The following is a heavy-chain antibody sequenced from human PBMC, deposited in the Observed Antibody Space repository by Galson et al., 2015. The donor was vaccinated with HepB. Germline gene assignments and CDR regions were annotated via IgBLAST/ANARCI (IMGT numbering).Heavy chain of an antibody. J-gene: IGHJ4*02. D-gene: IGHD3-16*01. CDR2: IGGSLSSVSDSPGSP. V-gene: IGHV3-23*01. CDR3: AKRRGTFASRYYFDH. Sequence: SLRLSCAASGFTFSSYAMGWVRQAPGKGLEWVSSIGGSLSSVSDSPGSPYYADSVKGRFTVSRDNSKSTLFLHMSSLRAEDTAMYYCAKRRGTFASRYYFDHWGQGTPVTVSS. CDR1: GFTFSSYA.